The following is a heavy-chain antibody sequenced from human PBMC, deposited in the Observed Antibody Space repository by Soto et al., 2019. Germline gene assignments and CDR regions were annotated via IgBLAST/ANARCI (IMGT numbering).Heavy chain of an antibody. CDR2: ISDSGGAT. Sequence: GGSLRLSCAASGFRFSDYAMTWVRQAPGKGLEWVSDISDSGGATYYADSVKGRFTISRDNAKNTLYLQMNSLRVEDRAVYFCARGGTTIWHPFDYWGQGTLVTVSS. CDR3: ARGGTTIWHPFDY. V-gene: IGHV3-23*01. CDR1: GFRFSDYA. J-gene: IGHJ4*02. D-gene: IGHD2-2*01.